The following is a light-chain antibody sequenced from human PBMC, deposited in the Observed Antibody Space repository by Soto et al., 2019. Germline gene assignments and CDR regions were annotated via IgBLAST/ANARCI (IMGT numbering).Light chain of an antibody. CDR1: SGDVGGYDY. CDR2: EVT. Sequence: QSALTQPASVSGSPGQSIAISCTGTSGDVGGYDYVSWYQRHPDKAPKLMIYEVTKRPSWVSNRFSGSKSGNTASLTISGLQPEDEDDYYCSSHTSGSTRVFGSGTKVTVL. J-gene: IGLJ1*01. V-gene: IGLV2-14*01. CDR3: SSHTSGSTRV.